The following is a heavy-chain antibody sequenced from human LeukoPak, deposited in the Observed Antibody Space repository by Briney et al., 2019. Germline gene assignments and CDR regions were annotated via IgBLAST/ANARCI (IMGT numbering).Heavy chain of an antibody. Sequence: GSLRLSCAASGFTVSSNYMSWVRQAPGKGLEWDSVIYSGGSTYYADSVKGRFTISRDNSKNTLYLQMNSLRAEDTAVYYCARDWGDGYTSDAFDIWGQGTMVTVSS. CDR2: IYSGGST. D-gene: IGHD5-24*01. CDR3: ARDWGDGYTSDAFDI. V-gene: IGHV3-53*01. J-gene: IGHJ3*02. CDR1: GFTVSSNY.